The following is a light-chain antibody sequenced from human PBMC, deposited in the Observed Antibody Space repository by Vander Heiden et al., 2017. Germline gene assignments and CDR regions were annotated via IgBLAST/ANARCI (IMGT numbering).Light chain of an antibody. Sequence: EIVMTQSPAPLPLPPGERATLSGSASQGVRSNISWYQQKPGQPPRLLIYGASTSATGIPGRVSGRGCGTEFTLTISSMQSEDFAVYYCQQYNEWPTMYAFGQGTKVEIK. CDR1: QGVRSN. CDR2: GAS. V-gene: IGKV3-15*01. J-gene: IGKJ2*01. CDR3: QQYNEWPTMYA.